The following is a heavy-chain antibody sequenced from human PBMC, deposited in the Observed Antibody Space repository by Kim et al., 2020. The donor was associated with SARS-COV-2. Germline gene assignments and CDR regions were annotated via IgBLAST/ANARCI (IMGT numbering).Heavy chain of an antibody. Sequence: GGSLRLSCAASGFTFSSYAMSWVRQAPGKGLEWVSAISGSGGSTYYADSVKGRFTISRDNSKNTLYLQMNSLRAEDTAVYYCAKGDSYYGSGSYYILGMPVTAICYFDYWGQGTLVTVSS. V-gene: IGHV3-23*01. D-gene: IGHD3-10*01. CDR2: ISGSGGST. CDR1: GFTFSSYA. CDR3: AKGDSYYGSGSYYILGMPVTAICYFDY. J-gene: IGHJ4*02.